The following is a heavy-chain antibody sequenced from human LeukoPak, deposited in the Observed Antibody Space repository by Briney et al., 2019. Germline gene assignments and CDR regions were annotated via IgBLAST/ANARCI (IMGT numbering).Heavy chain of an antibody. Sequence: GGSLRLSCAASGFTFSRHGFHWVRQAPGKGLEWVADIWYDGSKRYYADSVKGRFTIARDDSKNTVSLQLNSLRAEDTAVYYCARDKGRARLYYWGQGTVVTVSS. CDR1: GFTFSRHG. V-gene: IGHV3-33*01. CDR2: IWYDGSKR. D-gene: IGHD6-6*01. CDR3: ARDKGRARLYY. J-gene: IGHJ4*02.